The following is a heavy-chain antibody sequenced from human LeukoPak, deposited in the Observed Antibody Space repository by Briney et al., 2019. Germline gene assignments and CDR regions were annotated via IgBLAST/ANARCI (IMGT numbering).Heavy chain of an antibody. CDR1: GFTFNDYF. J-gene: IGHJ4*02. CDR2: ISYSSSTI. CDR3: ARDRLHYGEYEKTFDY. V-gene: IGHV3-11*04. D-gene: IGHD4-17*01. Sequence: GGSLRLSCTSSGFTFNDYFMSWIRQAPGKGLEWVSYISYSSSTIYYADSVKGRFTISRDNGKNSLYLQMNSLRAEDTAVYYCARDRLHYGEYEKTFDYWGQGTLVTVSS.